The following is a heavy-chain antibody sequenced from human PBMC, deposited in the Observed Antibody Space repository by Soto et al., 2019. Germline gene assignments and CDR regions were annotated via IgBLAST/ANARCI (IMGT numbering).Heavy chain of an antibody. V-gene: IGHV3-23*01. CDR1: GFTFSSYA. CDR2: ISGSGGST. CDR3: AKDSPPTAVAGTDYYYYGMDV. J-gene: IGHJ6*02. D-gene: IGHD6-19*01. Sequence: GGSLRLSCAASGFTFSSYAMSWVRQAPGKGLEWVSAISGSGGSTYYADSVKGRFTISRDNSKNTLYLQMNSLRAEDTAVYYCAKDSPPTAVAGTDYYYYGMDVWGQGTTVTVSS.